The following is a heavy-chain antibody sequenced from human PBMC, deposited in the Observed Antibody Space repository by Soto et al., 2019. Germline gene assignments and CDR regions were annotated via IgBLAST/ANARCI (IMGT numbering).Heavy chain of an antibody. V-gene: IGHV1-69*01. D-gene: IGHD3-10*01. Sequence: QVQVVQSGVEVRRPGSSVKVSCKASGDTFKNCVISWVRQAPGQGLEWMGGIIPLFGTTDVAQRFQGRLTSTTDESKTAAYMELSRLRSEYTATYYCAAELGFGKLSVVWGQGTTVIVSS. CDR3: AAELGFGKLSVV. CDR2: IIPLFGTT. CDR1: GDTFKNCV. J-gene: IGHJ6*02.